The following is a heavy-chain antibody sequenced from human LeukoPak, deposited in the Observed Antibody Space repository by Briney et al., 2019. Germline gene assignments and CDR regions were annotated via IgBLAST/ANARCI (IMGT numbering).Heavy chain of an antibody. D-gene: IGHD6-13*01. CDR2: IYYSWST. J-gene: IGHJ4*02. CDR1: GGSISSYY. V-gene: IGHV4-59*01. Sequence: PSETLSLTWTVSGGSISSYYWSWIRQPPGKGLEWIGYIYYSWSTNYNASPKSRVTISVDTSKNQLPLKLSSVTAADTAVYYCARVGQQQLGDSFDYWGQGTLVTVSS. CDR3: ARVGQQQLGDSFDY.